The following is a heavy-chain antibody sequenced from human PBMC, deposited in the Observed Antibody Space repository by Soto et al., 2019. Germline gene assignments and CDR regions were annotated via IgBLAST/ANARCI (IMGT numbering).Heavy chain of an antibody. Sequence: PGGSLRLSCAASGFTFSSYAMSWVRQAPGKGLEWVSAISGSGGSTYYADSVKGRFTISRDNSENTLYLQMNSLRAEDTAVYYCAKATLGGSGWPFDYWGQGTLVTVSS. CDR3: AKATLGGSGWPFDY. J-gene: IGHJ4*02. CDR2: ISGSGGST. CDR1: GFTFSSYA. D-gene: IGHD6-19*01. V-gene: IGHV3-23*01.